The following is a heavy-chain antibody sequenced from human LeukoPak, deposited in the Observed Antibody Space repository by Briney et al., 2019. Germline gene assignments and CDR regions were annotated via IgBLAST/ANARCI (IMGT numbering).Heavy chain of an antibody. CDR2: IDTAGDT. D-gene: IGHD3-10*01. Sequence: PGGSLRLSCAASGFTFSSYDMHWVRQVTGRGLEWVSGIDTAGDTYYRGSVKGRFTISRENAKNSLYLQMSSLRAGDTAVYYCARGRNYGSGSMELDYWGQGTLVTVSS. J-gene: IGHJ4*02. CDR1: GFTFSSYD. CDR3: ARGRNYGSGSMELDY. V-gene: IGHV3-13*04.